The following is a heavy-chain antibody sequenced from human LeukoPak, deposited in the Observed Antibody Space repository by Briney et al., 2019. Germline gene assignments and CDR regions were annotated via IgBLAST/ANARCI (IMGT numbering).Heavy chain of an antibody. D-gene: IGHD3-22*01. Sequence: SETLSLTCTVSGYSISSGYYWGWIRQPPGKGLEWIGSIYHSGSTYYNPSLKSRVTISVDTSKNQFSLKLSSVTAADTAVYYCARGSHYDSSGYYSPLPLFDYWGQGTLVTVSS. V-gene: IGHV4-38-2*02. CDR3: ARGSHYDSSGYYSPLPLFDY. CDR2: IYHSGST. CDR1: GYSISSGYY. J-gene: IGHJ4*02.